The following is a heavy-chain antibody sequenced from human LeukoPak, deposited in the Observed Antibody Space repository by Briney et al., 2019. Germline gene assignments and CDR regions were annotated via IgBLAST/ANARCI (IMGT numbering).Heavy chain of an antibody. Sequence: PSETLSLTCTVSGGSISSYYWSWIRQPPGKGLEWIGYIYYSGSTNYNPSLKSRVTISVDTSKNQFSLKLSSVTAADTAVYHCARHHFASTIFGVYPYFDYWGQGTLVTVSS. V-gene: IGHV4-59*08. D-gene: IGHD3-3*01. CDR3: ARHHFASTIFGVYPYFDY. CDR1: GGSISSYY. J-gene: IGHJ4*02. CDR2: IYYSGST.